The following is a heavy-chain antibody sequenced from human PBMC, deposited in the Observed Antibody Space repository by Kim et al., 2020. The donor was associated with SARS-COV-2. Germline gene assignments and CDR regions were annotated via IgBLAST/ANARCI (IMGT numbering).Heavy chain of an antibody. D-gene: IGHD3-3*01. V-gene: IGHV3-11*05. Sequence: GGSLRLSCAASGFTFSDYYMSWIRQAPGKGLEWVSYISSSSSYTNYADSVKGRFTISRDNAKNSLYLQMNSLRAEDTAVYYCVRDRITIFGVVSNWFDPWGQGTLVTVSS. CDR1: GFTFSDYY. J-gene: IGHJ5*02. CDR2: ISSSSSYT. CDR3: VRDRITIFGVVSNWFDP.